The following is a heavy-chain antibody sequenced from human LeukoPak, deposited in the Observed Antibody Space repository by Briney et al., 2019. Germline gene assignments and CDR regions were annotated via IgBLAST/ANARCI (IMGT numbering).Heavy chain of an antibody. CDR3: ARGAKNYYYYYMDV. CDR2: IYHSGST. J-gene: IGHJ6*03. Sequence: PSETLPLTCTVSGGSISSGGYYWSWIRQPPGKGLEWIGYIYHSGSTYYNPSLKSRVTISVDRSKNQFSLKLSSVTAADTAVYYCARGAKNYYYYYMDVWGKGTTVTVSS. CDR1: GGSISSGGYY. V-gene: IGHV4-30-2*01.